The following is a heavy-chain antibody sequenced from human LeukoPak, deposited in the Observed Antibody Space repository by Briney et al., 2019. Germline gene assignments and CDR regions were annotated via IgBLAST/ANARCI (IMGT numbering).Heavy chain of an antibody. CDR2: INPNSGGT. CDR3: ARSEAVAGYYYYYYMDV. V-gene: IGHV1-2*02. Sequence: GASVKVSCKASGYTFTGYYMHWVRQAPGQGLEWMGWINPNSGGTNYAQKFQGRVTMTRDTSISTAYMELSRLRSEDTAVYYCARSEAVAGYYYYYYMDVWGKGTTVTVSS. J-gene: IGHJ6*03. D-gene: IGHD6-19*01. CDR1: GYTFTGYY.